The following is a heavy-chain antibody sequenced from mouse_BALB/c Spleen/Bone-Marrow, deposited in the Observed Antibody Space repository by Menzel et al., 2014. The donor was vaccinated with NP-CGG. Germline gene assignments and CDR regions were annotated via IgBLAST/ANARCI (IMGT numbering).Heavy chain of an antibody. CDR2: IGTGRGT. Sequence: VQLQQSGPGLVAPSQSLSITCTVSGFSLKNYGVHWVRQPPGKGLEWLGVIGTGRGTNYNSALMSRLSISLDNSKSQVFLKMNSLQTDDTAMYYCARDRAYGNWYFDVWGAGTTVTVSS. D-gene: IGHD2-1*01. CDR1: GFSLKNYG. J-gene: IGHJ1*01. CDR3: ARDRAYGNWYFDV. V-gene: IGHV2-9*02.